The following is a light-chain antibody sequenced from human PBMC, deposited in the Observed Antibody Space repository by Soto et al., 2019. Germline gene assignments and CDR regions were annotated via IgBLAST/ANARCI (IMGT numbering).Light chain of an antibody. J-gene: IGKJ3*01. V-gene: IGKV3-11*01. CDR1: QIVSSY. Sequence: EIVLTHSPATLSLSQGERATLSCRASQIVSSYLAWYQQKPVQAPRLLIYDASNRATVIPARFSGSGSGTDLTLTISSLEPESFAFSYCQQRSNWPRSFTFGPGTKVDIK. CDR2: DAS. CDR3: QQRSNWPRSFT.